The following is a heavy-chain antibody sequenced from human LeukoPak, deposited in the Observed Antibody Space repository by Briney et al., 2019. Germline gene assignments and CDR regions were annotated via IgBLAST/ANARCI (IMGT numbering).Heavy chain of an antibody. CDR2: ISGSGGST. V-gene: IGHV3-23*01. J-gene: IGHJ4*02. D-gene: IGHD2-2*01. Sequence: GGSLRLSCAASGFTFSSYAMSWVRQAPGKGLEWVSAISGSGGSTYYADSVKGRFTISRDNSQNTLYLQMNRLRAEDTAVYYCAKQSPLGYCSSTSCYASDYWGQGTLVTVSS. CDR3: AKQSPLGYCSSTSCYASDY. CDR1: GFTFSSYA.